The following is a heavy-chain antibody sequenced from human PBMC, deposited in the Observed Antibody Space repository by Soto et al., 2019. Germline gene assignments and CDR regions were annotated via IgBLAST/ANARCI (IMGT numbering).Heavy chain of an antibody. J-gene: IGHJ4*02. CDR3: AKRTGPNDY. Sequence: EVQLLESGGGLVQPGGSLRLSCAASGITFRQHAMSWVRQAPGKGLEWVPAVSGSGDSTYYAASVQGRFTISRDNSKNTLSLQMNSLRAEDTAIYYCAKRTGPNDYWGQGTLVTVSS. V-gene: IGHV3-23*01. CDR1: GITFRQHA. D-gene: IGHD3-9*01. CDR2: VSGSGDST.